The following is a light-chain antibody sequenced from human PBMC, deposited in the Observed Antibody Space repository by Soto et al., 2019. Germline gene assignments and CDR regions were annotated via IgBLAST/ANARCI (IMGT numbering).Light chain of an antibody. V-gene: IGKV3-11*01. CDR2: DVS. CDR1: QSVSSY. CDR3: QQYDNLPLT. Sequence: EVVLTQSPVTLSLSPGERATLSCRASQSVSSYLAWYQQKPGQAPRLLIYDVSNRATGIPARFSGSGSGTDFTLTISSLEPEDFATYYCQQYDNLPLTFGGGTKVDIK. J-gene: IGKJ4*01.